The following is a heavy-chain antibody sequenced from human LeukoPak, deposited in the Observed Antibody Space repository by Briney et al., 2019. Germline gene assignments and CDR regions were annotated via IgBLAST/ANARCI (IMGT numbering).Heavy chain of an antibody. CDR2: INHSGST. J-gene: IGHJ6*03. V-gene: IGHV4-34*01. CDR3: ARGRHGYYYYMDV. Sequence: PSETLSLTCAVYGGSFSGYYWSWIRQPPGKGLEWIGEINHSGSTNYNPSLKSRVTISVDTSKNQFSLKLSSVTAADTAVYYCARGRHGYYYYMDVCGKGTTVTVSS. CDR1: GGSFSGYY.